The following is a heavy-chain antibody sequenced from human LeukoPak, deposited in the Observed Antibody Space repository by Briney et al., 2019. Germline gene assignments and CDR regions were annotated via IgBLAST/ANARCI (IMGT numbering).Heavy chain of an antibody. Sequence: SETLSLTCTVSGGSISSGGYYWSWIRQHPGKGLEWIGYIYYSGSTYYNPSLKSRVTISVDTSKNQFSLKLSSVTAADTAVYYCARDIFGVANWFDPWGQGTLVTVSS. J-gene: IGHJ5*02. CDR1: GGSISSGGYY. CDR2: IYYSGST. CDR3: ARDIFGVANWFDP. V-gene: IGHV4-31*03. D-gene: IGHD3-3*01.